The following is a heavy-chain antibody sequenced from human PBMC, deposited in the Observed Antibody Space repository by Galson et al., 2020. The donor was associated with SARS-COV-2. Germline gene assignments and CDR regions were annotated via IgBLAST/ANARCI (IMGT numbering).Heavy chain of an antibody. J-gene: IGHJ4*02. Sequence: ASETLSLTCTVSGGSINSNPYYWAWIRQPPGKGLEWIGTDYYTGSTYYNPSLKSRVAISVDTSKNQFSLTLTSVTAADTAVYYCVGDYRGYANHFDYWGQGTLGAVSS. CDR3: VGDYRGYANHFDY. D-gene: IGHD5-12*01. CDR1: GGSINSNPYY. V-gene: IGHV4-39*07. CDR2: DYYTGST.